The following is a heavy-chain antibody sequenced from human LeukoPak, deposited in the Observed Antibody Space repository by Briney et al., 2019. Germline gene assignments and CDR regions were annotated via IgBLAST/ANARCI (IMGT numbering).Heavy chain of an antibody. CDR2: INPNSGGT. Sequence: ASVKVSCKASGYTFTGYYMHWVRQAPGQGLEWMGWINPNSGGTNYAQKFQGRVTMTRDTSTSTVYMELSSLRSEDTAVYYCARGPRITMIRGGQWYYYMDVWGKGTTVTISS. D-gene: IGHD3-10*01. CDR3: ARGPRITMIRGGQWYYYMDV. V-gene: IGHV1-2*02. J-gene: IGHJ6*03. CDR1: GYTFTGYY.